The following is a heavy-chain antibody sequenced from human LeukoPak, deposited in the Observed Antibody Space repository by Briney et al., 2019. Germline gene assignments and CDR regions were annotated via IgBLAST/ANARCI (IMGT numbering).Heavy chain of an antibody. Sequence: PSETLSLTCTVSGGSISSSSYYWGWIRQPPGKGLEWIGSIYYSGSTYYNPSLKSRVTISVDTSKNQFSLKLSSVTAADTAVYYCARGLFTVTKGLFDYWGQGTLVTVSS. V-gene: IGHV4-39*07. CDR2: IYYSGST. D-gene: IGHD4-11*01. J-gene: IGHJ4*02. CDR1: GGSISSSSYY. CDR3: ARGLFTVTKGLFDY.